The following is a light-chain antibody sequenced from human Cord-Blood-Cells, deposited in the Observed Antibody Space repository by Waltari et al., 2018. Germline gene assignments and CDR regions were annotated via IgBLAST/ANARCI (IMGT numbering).Light chain of an antibody. CDR2: EGS. Sequence: QSALTQPASVSGSPGQSITISCTGTSSDVGSYNLVSWYQQHPGKAPNLMVYEGSKRHSGVSNRFSGSKSGNTASLTISGLQAEDEADYYCCSYAGSSTYVFGTGTKVTVL. CDR3: CSYAGSSTYV. J-gene: IGLJ1*01. CDR1: SSDVGSYNL. V-gene: IGLV2-23*01.